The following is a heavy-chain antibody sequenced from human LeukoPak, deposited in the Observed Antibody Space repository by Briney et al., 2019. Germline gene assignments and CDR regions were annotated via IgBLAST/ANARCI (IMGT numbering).Heavy chain of an antibody. Sequence: ATVKVSCKSSGYTLSVLPIHWVRQAPGKGLECMGGYEPEDGETFYTQEFQGRVTMTEEISTDTAYMELGSLRSDDTAMYYCATRTVPSAIHSAFDIWGQGTMVTVSS. CDR1: GYTLSVLP. D-gene: IGHD2-2*02. CDR2: YEPEDGET. J-gene: IGHJ3*02. CDR3: ATRTVPSAIHSAFDI. V-gene: IGHV1-24*01.